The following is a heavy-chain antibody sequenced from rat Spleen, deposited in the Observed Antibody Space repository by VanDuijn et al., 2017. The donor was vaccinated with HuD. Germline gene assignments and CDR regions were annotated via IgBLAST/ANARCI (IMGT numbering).Heavy chain of an antibody. CDR3: ARVRSHYWDYFDY. Sequence: EVQLQESGPGLVKPSQSLSLTCSVTGYSITSTYWGWIRKFPGNKMEWIGHISYSGNTSYNPSLKSQISISRDTSKNQFFLQVNSVTTEDTATYYCARVRSHYWDYFDYWGQGVMVTVSS. D-gene: IGHD3-5*01. CDR1: GYSITSTY. V-gene: IGHV3-1*01. J-gene: IGHJ2*01. CDR2: ISYSGNT.